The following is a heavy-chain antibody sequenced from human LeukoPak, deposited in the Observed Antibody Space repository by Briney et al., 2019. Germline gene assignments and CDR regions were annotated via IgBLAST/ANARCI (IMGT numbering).Heavy chain of an antibody. Sequence: PGGSLRLSCVVSGFDFSGFSMSWVRQAPGKGLEWVAIMEEYGSYIFYVDSVKGRFIISRDNARNSLYLQMNNLRAEDTAVYYCARPRGCGSARCNNFDSWGQGTLVTVSP. CDR3: ARPRGCGSARCNNFDS. CDR1: GFDFSGFS. CDR2: MEEYGSYI. J-gene: IGHJ4*02. V-gene: IGHV3-7*01. D-gene: IGHD2-2*01.